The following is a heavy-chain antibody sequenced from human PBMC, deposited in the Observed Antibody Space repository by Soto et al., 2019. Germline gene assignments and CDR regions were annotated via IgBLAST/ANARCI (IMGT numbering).Heavy chain of an antibody. CDR1: GESISSSSYY. D-gene: IGHD2-21*02. V-gene: IGHV4-39*01. CDR3: TRQRTTVVTQADFDD. J-gene: IGHJ4*02. CDR2: NHYRGST. Sequence: SETLSLTCIVSGESISSSSYYWGWIRQPPGKGLEWMGSNHYRGSTYYKPLIKSRVTISKETTKNQFSLKRSSVAANDTAVYCCTRQRTTVVTQADFDDWGQGALVTVSS.